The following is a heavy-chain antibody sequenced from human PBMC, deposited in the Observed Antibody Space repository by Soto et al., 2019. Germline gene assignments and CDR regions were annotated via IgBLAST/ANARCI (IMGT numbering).Heavy chain of an antibody. D-gene: IGHD6-19*01. Sequence: QVQLVESGGGVVQPGRSLRLSCAASGFTFSSYGMHWVRQAPGKGLEWVAVISYDGSNKYYADSVKGRFTISRDNSKNTLYLQMNSLRAEDTAVYYCAKDSTQAGIAVAGLPGDYWGQGTLVTVSS. CDR2: ISYDGSNK. V-gene: IGHV3-30*18. CDR3: AKDSTQAGIAVAGLPGDY. CDR1: GFTFSSYG. J-gene: IGHJ4*02.